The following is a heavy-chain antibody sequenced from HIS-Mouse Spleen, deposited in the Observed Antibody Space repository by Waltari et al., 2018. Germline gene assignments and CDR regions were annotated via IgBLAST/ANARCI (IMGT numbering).Heavy chain of an antibody. CDR2: IKQDVSEK. D-gene: IGHD7-27*01. CDR3: ARNLNWGDRYWYFDL. V-gene: IGHV3-7*01. J-gene: IGHJ2*01. CDR1: GFTFSSYW. Sequence: EVQLVESGGGLVQPGGSLRLSCAASGFTFSSYWMSWVRQAPGKGGEWEANIKQDVSEKDYVDSVKGRFTISRDNAKNSLYLQMNSLRAEDTAVYYCARNLNWGDRYWYFDLWGRGTLVTVSS.